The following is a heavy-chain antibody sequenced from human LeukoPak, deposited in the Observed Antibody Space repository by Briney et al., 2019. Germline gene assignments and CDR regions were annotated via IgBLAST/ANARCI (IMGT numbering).Heavy chain of an antibody. CDR1: GFTFSSYG. V-gene: IGHV3-30*18. J-gene: IGHJ5*02. Sequence: GGSLRLSCAASGFTFSSYGMHWVRQAPGKGLEWVAVISYDGSNKYYADSVKGRFTISRDNSKNTLYLQMSSLRAEDTAVYYCAKALFATTYYDILTGYSKVGDNWFDPWGQGTLVTVSS. CDR3: AKALFATTYYDILTGYSKVGDNWFDP. CDR2: ISYDGSNK. D-gene: IGHD3-9*01.